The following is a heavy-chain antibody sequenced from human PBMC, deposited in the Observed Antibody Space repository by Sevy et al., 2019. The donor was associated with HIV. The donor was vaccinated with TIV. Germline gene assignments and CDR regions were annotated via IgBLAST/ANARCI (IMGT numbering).Heavy chain of an antibody. V-gene: IGHV4-59*01. Sequence: SETLSLTCTVSGGSISSYYWSWIRQPPGKGLEWIGYIYYSGSTNYNPSLKSRVTISVDTSKNQFSLKLSSVTAADTAVYYCARQYQPPQSPYYYYMDVWGKGTTVTVSS. CDR3: ARQYQPPQSPYYYYMDV. CDR1: GGSISSYY. D-gene: IGHD4-4*01. CDR2: IYYSGST. J-gene: IGHJ6*03.